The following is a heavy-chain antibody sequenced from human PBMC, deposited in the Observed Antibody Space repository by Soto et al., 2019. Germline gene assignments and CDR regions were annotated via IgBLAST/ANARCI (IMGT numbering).Heavy chain of an antibody. CDR1: GGSFSGYY. D-gene: IGHD4-17*01. CDR3: ARAPLHGDLDY. V-gene: IGHV4-34*01. CDR2: INHSGST. J-gene: IGHJ4*02. Sequence: KTSETLSLTCAVYGGSFSGYYWSWIRQPPGKGLEWIGEINHSGSTNYNPSLKSRVTISVDTSKNQFSLKLSSVTAADTAVYYCARAPLHGDLDYWGQGTLVTVSS.